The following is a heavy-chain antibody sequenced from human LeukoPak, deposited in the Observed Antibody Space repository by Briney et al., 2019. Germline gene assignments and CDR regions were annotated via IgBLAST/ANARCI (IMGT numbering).Heavy chain of an antibody. V-gene: IGHV3-23*01. CDR3: AKGGDGYNSADY. CDR2: ISGSGGST. CDR1: GFTFSSYA. Sequence: PGGSLRLSCAASGFTFSSYAMSWVRQAPGKGLEWVSAISGSGGSTYYADSVKGRFTISRDNSKNTLYLQMNSLRVEDTAVYYCAKGGDGYNSADYWGQGTLVTVSS. J-gene: IGHJ4*02. D-gene: IGHD5-24*01.